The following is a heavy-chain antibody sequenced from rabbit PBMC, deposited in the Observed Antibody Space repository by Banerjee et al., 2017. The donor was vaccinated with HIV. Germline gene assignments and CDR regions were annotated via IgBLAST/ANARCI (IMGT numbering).Heavy chain of an antibody. D-gene: IGHD1-1*01. J-gene: IGHJ4*01. CDR2: INTSSGNT. CDR3: ARDTASGGGYDFGL. CDR1: GFSFSSSYY. V-gene: IGHV1S45*01. Sequence: QEQLEESGGGLFQPGASLTLTCTASGFSFSSSYYMCWVRQAPGKGLEWIACINTSSGNTVYASWAKGRFTISKTSSTTVTLQMTSLTAADTATYFCARDTASGGGYDFGLWGQGTLVT.